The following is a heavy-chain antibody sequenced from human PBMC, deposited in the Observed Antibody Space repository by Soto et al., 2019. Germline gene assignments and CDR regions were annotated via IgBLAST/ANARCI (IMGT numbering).Heavy chain of an antibody. V-gene: IGHV3-53*01. CDR3: ARVGGDSSGYYYDY. Sequence: GGSLRLSCAASGFTVSSNYMSWVRQAPGKGLEWVSVIYSGGSTYYADSVKGRFTISRDNSKNTLYLQMNSLRAEDTAVYYCARVGGDSSGYYYDYWGQGTLVTVSS. CDR1: GFTVSSNY. D-gene: IGHD3-22*01. CDR2: IYSGGST. J-gene: IGHJ4*02.